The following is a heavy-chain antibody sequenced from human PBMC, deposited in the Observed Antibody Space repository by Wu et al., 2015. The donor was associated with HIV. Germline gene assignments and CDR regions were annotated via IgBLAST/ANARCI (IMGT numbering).Heavy chain of an antibody. V-gene: IGHV1-69*04. CDR2: SVPLLGLV. CDR1: GDSFNSYA. Sequence: QVQLVQSGAEVKKPGSSVKVSCKASGDSFNSYAISWVRQAPGQGLEWMGGSVPLLGLVHYAQKFQGRVTITADESTSTAYMELSSLRSEDTAVYYCAKNKGLRFGELHLQWYYYYMDVWGKGTTVTVSS. D-gene: IGHD3-16*01. J-gene: IGHJ6*03. CDR3: AKNKGLRFGELHLQWYYYYMDV.